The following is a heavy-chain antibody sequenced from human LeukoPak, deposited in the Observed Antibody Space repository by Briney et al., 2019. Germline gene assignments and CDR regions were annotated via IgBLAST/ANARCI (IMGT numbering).Heavy chain of an antibody. CDR3: ARGEGAAAALYGMDV. D-gene: IGHD6-13*01. CDR1: GGSFSGYY. V-gene: IGHV4-34*01. J-gene: IGHJ6*02. Sequence: SETLSLTCAVYGGSFSGYYWSWIRQPPGKGPEWIGEINHSGSTNYNPSLKSRVTISVDTSKNQFSLRLSSVTAADTAVYYCARGEGAAAALYGMDVWGQGTTVTVSS. CDR2: INHSGST.